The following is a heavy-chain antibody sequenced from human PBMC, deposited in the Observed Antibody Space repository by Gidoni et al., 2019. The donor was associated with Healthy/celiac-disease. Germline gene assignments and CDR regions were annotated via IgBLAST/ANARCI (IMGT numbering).Heavy chain of an antibody. CDR1: GFTFSGSA. CDR2: IRSKANSYAT. V-gene: IGHV3-73*01. D-gene: IGHD4-17*01. CDR3: TRPDPPHDYGDYVSGMDV. J-gene: IGHJ6*02. Sequence: EVQLVESGGGLVQPGGSLQLSCAASGFTFSGSAMHWVRQDSGKGLGWVGRIRSKANSYATAYAASVKGRFTISRDDSKNTAYLQMNSLKTEDTAVYYCTRPDPPHDYGDYVSGMDVWGQGTTVTVSS.